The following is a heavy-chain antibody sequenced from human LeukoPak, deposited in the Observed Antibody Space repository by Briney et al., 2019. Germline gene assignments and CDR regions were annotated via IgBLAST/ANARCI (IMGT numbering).Heavy chain of an antibody. J-gene: IGHJ4*02. CDR3: ARIRSYYDSGYYPYYIDY. V-gene: IGHV4-39*07. CDR1: GGSVSSNDYY. CDR2: IHYSGST. Sequence: SETLSLTCTISGGSVSSNDYYWGWIRQPPGRGLEWLGTIHYSGSTYYKASLKSRVTISIDTSKKQFSLTLSSVTAADTAVYYCARIRSYYDSGYYPYYIDYWGQGILVTVSS. D-gene: IGHD3-22*01.